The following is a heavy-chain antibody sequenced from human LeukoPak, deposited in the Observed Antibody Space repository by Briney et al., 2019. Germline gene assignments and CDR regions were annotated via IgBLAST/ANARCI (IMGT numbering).Heavy chain of an antibody. V-gene: IGHV4-30-4*02. CDR1: GGSISSGDYY. J-gene: IGHJ3*02. Sequence: SETLSLTCTVSGGSISSGDYYWSWIRQPPGKGLEWIGYIYYSGSTYYNPSLKSRVTISVDTSKNQFSLKLSSVTAADTAVYYCARGEVPAYYYDSSGYYAFDIWGQGTMVTVSS. CDR2: IYYSGST. CDR3: ARGEVPAYYYDSSGYYAFDI. D-gene: IGHD3-22*01.